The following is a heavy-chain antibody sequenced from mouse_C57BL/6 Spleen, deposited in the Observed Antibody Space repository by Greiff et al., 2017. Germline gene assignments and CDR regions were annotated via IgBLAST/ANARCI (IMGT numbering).Heavy chain of an antibody. Sequence: QVQLQQSGAELARPGASVKMSCKASGYTFTSYTMHWVKQRPGQGLEWIGDINPSSGYTKYNQKFKDKATLTADKSSSTAYMQLSSLTSEDSAVYYCARSLYYDYDGSAKDYWGQGTSVTVSS. V-gene: IGHV1-4*01. J-gene: IGHJ4*01. D-gene: IGHD2-4*01. CDR1: GYTFTSYT. CDR3: ARSLYYDYDGSAKDY. CDR2: INPSSGYT.